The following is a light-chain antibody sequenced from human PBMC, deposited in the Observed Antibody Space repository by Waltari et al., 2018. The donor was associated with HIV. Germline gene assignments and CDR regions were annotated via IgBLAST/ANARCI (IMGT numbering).Light chain of an antibody. V-gene: IGLV1-47*01. CDR3: AVWDDNLSAWV. J-gene: IGLJ3*02. CDR2: WGS. CDR1: SSNVGKTY. Sequence: QSVLTQSPSASGTPGQRVPISCSGSSSNVGKTYVYWFQQIPGTGPKLLIYWGSQRPSGVPDRFSGSKSGTAASLAISGLRSEDEADYYCAVWDDNLSAWVFGGGTRLTVL.